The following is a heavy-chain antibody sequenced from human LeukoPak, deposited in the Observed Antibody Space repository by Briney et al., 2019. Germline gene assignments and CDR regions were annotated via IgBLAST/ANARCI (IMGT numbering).Heavy chain of an antibody. CDR3: ASSLVVPAAFPGWYYFDY. J-gene: IGHJ4*02. Sequence: GASVKVSCKASGGTFSSYAISWVRQAPGQGLEWMGGIIPIFGTANYAQKFQGRVTITADESTSTAYMELSSLRSEDTAVYYCASSLVVPAAFPGWYYFDYWGQGTLVTVSS. D-gene: IGHD2-2*01. V-gene: IGHV1-69*01. CDR2: IIPIFGTA. CDR1: GGTFSSYA.